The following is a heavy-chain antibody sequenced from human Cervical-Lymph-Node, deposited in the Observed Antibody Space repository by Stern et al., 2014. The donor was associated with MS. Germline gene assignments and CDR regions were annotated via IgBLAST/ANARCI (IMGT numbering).Heavy chain of an antibody. CDR2: IVVGSGNT. CDR3: AARANYYDSPGDWFDP. V-gene: IGHV1-58*01. CDR1: GFTFTSSA. D-gene: IGHD3-22*01. Sequence: QLVESGPEVKKPGTSVKVSCKASGFTFTSSAVQWVRQARGQRLEGIGGIVVGSGNTNYAQQFPGRGTLSPDMSTSTAYMKLSSLRSEDTAVYYCAARANYYDSPGDWFDPWGQGTLVTVSS. J-gene: IGHJ5*02.